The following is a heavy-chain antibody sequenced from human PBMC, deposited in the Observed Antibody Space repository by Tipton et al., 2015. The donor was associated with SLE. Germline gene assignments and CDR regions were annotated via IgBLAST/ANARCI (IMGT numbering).Heavy chain of an antibody. J-gene: IGHJ4*02. D-gene: IGHD3-3*01. CDR3: ARQWAQGWSGTYFDS. Sequence: TLSLTCTVSGDSISGGGYYWTWIRQSAGKGLGWIGRIYNSGNTNYNPSLKSRVTMSLDTSKKQFSLRLTSVTAADTAVYYCARQWAQGWSGTYFDSWGQGTRVTVSS. CDR2: IYNSGNT. V-gene: IGHV4-61*02. CDR1: GDSISGGGYY.